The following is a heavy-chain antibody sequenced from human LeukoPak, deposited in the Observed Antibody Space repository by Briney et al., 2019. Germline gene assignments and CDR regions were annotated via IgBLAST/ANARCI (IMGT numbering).Heavy chain of an antibody. Sequence: ASVTVSCKASGYTFTSYGISWVRQAPGQGLEWMGWMNPNSGNTGYAQKFQGRVTMTRNTSISTAYMELSSLRSEDTAVYYCARSGGAAAGTGDYWGQGTLVTVSS. CDR1: GYTFTSYG. CDR2: MNPNSGNT. J-gene: IGHJ4*02. D-gene: IGHD6-13*01. CDR3: ARSGGAAAGTGDY. V-gene: IGHV1-8*02.